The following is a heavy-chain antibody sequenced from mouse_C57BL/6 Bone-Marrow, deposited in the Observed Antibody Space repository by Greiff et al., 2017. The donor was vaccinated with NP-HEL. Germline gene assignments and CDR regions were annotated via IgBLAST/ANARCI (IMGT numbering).Heavy chain of an antibody. J-gene: IGHJ3*01. CDR2: ISNGGGST. Sequence: EVQLVESGGGLVQPGGSLKLSCAASGFTFSDYYMYWVRQTPEKRLEWVAYISNGGGSTYYPDTVKGRFTISRDNAKNTLYLQMSRLKSEDTAMYYCARHQDGSSPAWFAYWGQGTLVTVSA. D-gene: IGHD1-1*01. CDR1: GFTFSDYY. CDR3: ARHQDGSSPAWFAY. V-gene: IGHV5-12*01.